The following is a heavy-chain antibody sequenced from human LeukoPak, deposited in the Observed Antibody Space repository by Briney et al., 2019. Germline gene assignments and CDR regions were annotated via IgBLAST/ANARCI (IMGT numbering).Heavy chain of an antibody. V-gene: IGHV4-59*01. J-gene: IGHJ4*02. D-gene: IGHD2-15*01. CDR3: ARDVGPNGLLL. CDR1: GGSISSYY. Sequence: SETLSLTCTVSGGSISSYYWSWFRQPPGKGLEWIGYIYYSGSTNYNPSLKSRVTISVDTSKNQFSLKLSSVTAADTAVYYCARDVGPNGLLLWGQGTLVTVSS. CDR2: IYYSGST.